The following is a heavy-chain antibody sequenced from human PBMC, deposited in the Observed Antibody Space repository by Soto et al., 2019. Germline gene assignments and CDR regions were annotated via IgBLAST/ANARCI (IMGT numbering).Heavy chain of an antibody. D-gene: IGHD3-16*01. J-gene: IGHJ6*02. V-gene: IGHV3-33*01. CDR3: AGEPKGGAYDMDV. CDR2: IWSDASRE. CDR1: RLTFSTYD. Sequence: QVQLVESGGGVVQPGTSLRLSCAASRLTFSTYDMHWVRQAPGKGLEWVALIWSDASREFYADSVKGRFSISRVNSKNTLFLQMNGLRAEDTAVYYCAGEPKGGAYDMDVWGQGTTATVSS.